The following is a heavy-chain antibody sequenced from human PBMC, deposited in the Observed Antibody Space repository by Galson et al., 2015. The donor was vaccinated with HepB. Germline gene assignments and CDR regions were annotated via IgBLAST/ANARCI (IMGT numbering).Heavy chain of an antibody. CDR3: ARAIVVVIAMNYFDY. CDR1: GFTFSSNW. Sequence: SLRLSCAASGFTFSSNWMSWVRQAPGKGLEWVANIKQDGSEKYSVDSVKGRCTISRDNAKNSLYLQMNSLRAEDTAVYYCARAIVVVIAMNYFDYWSQGTLVTVSS. V-gene: IGHV3-7*03. J-gene: IGHJ4*02. D-gene: IGHD2-21*01. CDR2: IKQDGSEK.